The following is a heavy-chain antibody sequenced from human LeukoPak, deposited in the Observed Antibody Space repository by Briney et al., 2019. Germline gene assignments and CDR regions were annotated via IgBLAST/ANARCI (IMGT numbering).Heavy chain of an antibody. V-gene: IGHV4-34*01. CDR2: INHSGST. CDR1: GGSFSGYY. CDR3: ARVPVTIDAFDI. D-gene: IGHD4-17*01. Sequence: SETLSLTCAVYGGSFSGYYWSWIRQPPGKGLEWIGEINHSGSTNYNPSLKSRVTISVDTSKNQFSLKLSSVTAADTAVYYCARVPVTIDAFDIWGQGTMVTVSS. J-gene: IGHJ3*02.